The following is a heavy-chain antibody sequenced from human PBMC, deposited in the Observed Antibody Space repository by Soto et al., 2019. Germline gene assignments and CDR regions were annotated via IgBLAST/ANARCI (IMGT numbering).Heavy chain of an antibody. D-gene: IGHD3-10*01. V-gene: IGHV4-34*01. J-gene: IGHJ1*01. CDR3: ARDKFPAMVRGVNVGFQH. CDR2: INHSGST. CDR1: GGSFSGYY. Sequence: QVQLQQWGAGLLKPSETLSLTCAVYGGSFSGYYWSWIRQPPGKGLEWIGEINHSGSTNYNPSLKSRVTISGDTSENQFSLKLSSVTAADAAVYYCARDKFPAMVRGVNVGFQHWGQGTLVTVSS.